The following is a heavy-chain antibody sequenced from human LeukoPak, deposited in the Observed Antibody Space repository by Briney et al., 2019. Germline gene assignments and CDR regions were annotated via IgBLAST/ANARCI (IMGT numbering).Heavy chain of an antibody. V-gene: IGHV3-30*02. CDR2: IRYEGSNK. CDR3: AKDLNQGGLRWFEEIRYLPDY. CDR1: GFTFSKYG. J-gene: IGHJ4*02. Sequence: GGSLRLSCAASGFTFSKYGMHWVRQGPGKGLEWVAFIRYEGSNKYYADSVKGRFTSSRDNSKNTLYLQMNSLRAEDTTVYYCAKDLNQGGLRWFEEIRYLPDYWGQGTLVTVSS. D-gene: IGHD3-10*01.